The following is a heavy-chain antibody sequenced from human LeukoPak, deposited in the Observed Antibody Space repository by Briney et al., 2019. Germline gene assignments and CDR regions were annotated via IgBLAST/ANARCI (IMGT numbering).Heavy chain of an antibody. Sequence: PGGSLRLSCAASRFTFSLYWVHWVRQGPGKGLMWVSRLNEDGSTADYADSVKGRFTMSRDNAKGKVSLEMRGLTVEDTAIYFCVRERIYYSDLAYKERENFDPWGRGTLVTVSS. D-gene: IGHD1-26*01. CDR2: LNEDGSTA. J-gene: IGHJ5*02. V-gene: IGHV3-74*01. CDR3: VRERIYYSDLAYKERENFDP. CDR1: RFTFSLYW.